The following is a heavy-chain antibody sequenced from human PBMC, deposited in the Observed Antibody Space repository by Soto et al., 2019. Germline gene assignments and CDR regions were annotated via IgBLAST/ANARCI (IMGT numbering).Heavy chain of an antibody. CDR2: IYSGDST. V-gene: IGHV3-53*04. Sequence: EVQLVESGGGLVQAGGSLRLSCAASGFTVSSNDMSWVRQAPGKGLEWVSVIYSGDSTYYADSVKGRFTISRHNSKNTLYLQMNSLRAEDTAVYYCARDFTSRPIAAAGSPGNYYYGMDVWGQGTTVTVSS. J-gene: IGHJ6*02. D-gene: IGHD6-13*01. CDR1: GFTVSSND. CDR3: ARDFTSRPIAAAGSPGNYYYGMDV.